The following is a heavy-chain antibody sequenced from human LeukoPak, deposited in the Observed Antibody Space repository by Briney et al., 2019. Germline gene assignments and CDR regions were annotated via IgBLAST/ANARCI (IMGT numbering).Heavy chain of an antibody. V-gene: IGHV3-23*01. CDR3: TNHKSAFEF. CDR1: GLTLSIYG. D-gene: IGHD2/OR15-2a*01. Sequence: GGSLRLSCSVSGLTLSIYGMSRVPQSPGKGLEWVSAISGSGSGNIINYADSVRGRFTISRDDYTNTVHLQMNSLRVEDTAVYYCTNHKSAFEFWGQGTLVTVSS. J-gene: IGHJ4*02. CDR2: ISGSGSGNI.